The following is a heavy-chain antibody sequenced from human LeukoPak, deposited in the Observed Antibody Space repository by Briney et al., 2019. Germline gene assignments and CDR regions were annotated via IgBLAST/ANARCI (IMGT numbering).Heavy chain of an antibody. V-gene: IGHV1-8*01. D-gene: IGHD3-3*01. CDR3: ARRYYDFWSGYSYYYYYYMDV. CDR2: MNPNSGNT. CDR1: GYTFTSYD. J-gene: IGHJ6*03. Sequence: ASVKVSCKASGYTFTSYDINWVRQATGQGLEWMGWMNPNSGNTGYAQKFQGRVTMTRNTSISTAYMELSSLRSEDTAVYYCARRYYDFWSGYSYYYYYYMDVWGKGTTVTVSS.